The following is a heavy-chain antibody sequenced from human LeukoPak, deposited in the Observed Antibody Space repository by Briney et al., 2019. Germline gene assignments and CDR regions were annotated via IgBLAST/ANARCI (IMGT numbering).Heavy chain of an antibody. V-gene: IGHV4-59*01. CDR1: GDSISSSY. J-gene: IGHJ4*02. CDR3: ARESAVASTDY. D-gene: IGHD6-19*01. Sequence: SETLSLTRTVSGDSISSSYWSWIRQPPGKRLEWVGYVHYTGKTNYNPSLNNRATISVDMSKNQFSLTLTSVTVADTAVYYCARESAVASTDYWGQGTLVTVSS. CDR2: VHYTGKT.